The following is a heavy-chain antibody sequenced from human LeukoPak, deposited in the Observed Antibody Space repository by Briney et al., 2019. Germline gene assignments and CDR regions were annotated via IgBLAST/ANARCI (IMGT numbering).Heavy chain of an antibody. J-gene: IGHJ4*02. V-gene: IGHV3-23*01. CDR1: GGTFSSYA. D-gene: IGHD6-19*01. Sequence: SCKASGGTFSSYAMSWVRQAPGKGLEWVSAISGSGGSTYYADSVKGRFTISRDNSKNTLYLQMNSLRAEDTAVYYCAKVPIHSSGWFYFDYWGQGTLVTVSS. CDR2: ISGSGGST. CDR3: AKVPIHSSGWFYFDY.